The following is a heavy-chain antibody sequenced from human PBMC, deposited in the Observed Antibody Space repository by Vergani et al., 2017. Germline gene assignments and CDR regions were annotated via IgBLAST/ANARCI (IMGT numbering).Heavy chain of an antibody. V-gene: IGHV3-9*01. CDR3: VKDTGIQLWNHFES. D-gene: IGHD3-16*01. Sequence: EVDLVESGGGLAQPGGSLRLSCEASGITFWKFGMHWVRQGPGKGLEWVSGISWNSGAVYYADSVRGRFTISRDTAKTSLFLLMNNLRPEDTAFYYCVKDTGIQLWNHFESWGQGILVTVSS. CDR2: ISWNSGAV. J-gene: IGHJ4*02. CDR1: GITFWKFG.